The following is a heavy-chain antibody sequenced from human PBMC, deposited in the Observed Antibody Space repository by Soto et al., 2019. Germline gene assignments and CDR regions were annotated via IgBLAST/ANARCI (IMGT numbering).Heavy chain of an antibody. Sequence: QITLKESGPTLVEPTQTLTLTCTFSGFSLDTRTAGVGWIRQPHGKALEWVAIIYWDNDKRYSPSLRSRLAIDKDTSKNQVVLTMTALDPLDTGTYYCAHIMITYGGVIGLDAFDIWGQGTMVTVSS. CDR1: GFSLDTRTAG. V-gene: IGHV2-5*02. CDR3: AHIMITYGGVIGLDAFDI. J-gene: IGHJ3*02. D-gene: IGHD3-16*02. CDR2: IYWDNDK.